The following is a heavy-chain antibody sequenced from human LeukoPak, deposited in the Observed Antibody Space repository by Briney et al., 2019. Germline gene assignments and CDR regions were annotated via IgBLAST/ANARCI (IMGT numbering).Heavy chain of an antibody. CDR2: IWYDGSNK. CDR3: ARGWGAYGDYGALDY. J-gene: IGHJ4*02. CDR1: GFTFSSYG. Sequence: PGRSLRLSCAASGFTFSSYGMHWVRQAPGKGLEWVAVIWYDGSNKYYADSVKGRFTISRDNSKNTLYLQMNSLRAEDTAVYYCARGWGAYGDYGALDYWGQGTLVTVSS. V-gene: IGHV3-33*01. D-gene: IGHD4-17*01.